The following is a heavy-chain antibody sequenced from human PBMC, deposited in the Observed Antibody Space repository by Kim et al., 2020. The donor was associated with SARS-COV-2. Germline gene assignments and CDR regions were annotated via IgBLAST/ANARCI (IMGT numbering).Heavy chain of an antibody. CDR2: INHSGST. D-gene: IGHD1-1*01. CDR3: ARGRFFWTSTFDP. CDR1: GGSFSGYY. J-gene: IGHJ5*02. V-gene: IGHV4-34*01. Sequence: SETLSLTCAVYGGSFSGYYWSWIRQPPGKGLEWIGEINHSGSTNYNPSLKSRVTISVDTSKNQFSLKLSSVTAADTAVYYCARGRFFWTSTFDPWGQGTLVTVSS.